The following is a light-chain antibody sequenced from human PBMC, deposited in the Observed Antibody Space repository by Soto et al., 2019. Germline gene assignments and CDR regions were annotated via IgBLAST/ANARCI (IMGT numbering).Light chain of an antibody. V-gene: IGLV2-18*02. CDR2: EVS. J-gene: IGLJ2*01. CDR1: SSDVGSYNR. Sequence: QSALTQPPSVSGSPGQSVTISCTGTSSDVGSYNRVSWYQQPPGTAPQLMIYEVSSRPSGVPDRFSGSKSGNTASLTISGLQAEDEADYYCSSYTSSSTFVVFGGGTKLTVL. CDR3: SSYTSSSTFVV.